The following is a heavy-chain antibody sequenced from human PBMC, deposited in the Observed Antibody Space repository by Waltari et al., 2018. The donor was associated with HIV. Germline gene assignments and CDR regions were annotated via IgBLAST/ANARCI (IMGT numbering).Heavy chain of an antibody. CDR3: ARDHYYGSSGYYSDY. D-gene: IGHD3-22*01. CDR1: GYTFTNYG. Sequence: QVHLVQSGAELRKPGASVTVSCKASGYTFTNYGITWVRQAPGQGLEWMGWAPGKGCGGRGWISGYNVEPKDAQKVRGRVNMTTDTSTSTAYLEMGSLRFDDTAVYYCARDHYYGSSGYYSDYWGQGTLVTVSS. CDR2: ISGYNVEP. V-gene: IGHV1-18*01. J-gene: IGHJ4*02.